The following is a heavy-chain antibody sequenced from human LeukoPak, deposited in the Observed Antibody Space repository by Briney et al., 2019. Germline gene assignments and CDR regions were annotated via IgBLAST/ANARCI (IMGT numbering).Heavy chain of an antibody. CDR2: ISTTSSDI. J-gene: IGHJ4*02. CDR3: ARVGQFLRPFDY. Sequence: GGSLRLSCAASGFAFSDYPMSWVRQAPGKGLEWVSYISTTSSDIYYADFVKGRFTISRDNAQNSLYLQMNSLRAEDTAVYYCARVGQFLRPFDYWGQGTPVTVSS. CDR1: GFAFSDYP. V-gene: IGHV3-11*01. D-gene: IGHD3-3*01.